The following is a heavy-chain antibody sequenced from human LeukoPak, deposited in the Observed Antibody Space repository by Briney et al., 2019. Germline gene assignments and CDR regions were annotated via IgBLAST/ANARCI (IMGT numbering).Heavy chain of an antibody. CDR3: AKDRDCSGGSCRSEYFQH. J-gene: IGHJ1*01. CDR2: ISGSGGST. D-gene: IGHD2-15*01. Sequence: AGGSLRLSCAASGFTFSSYAMSWVRQAPGKGLEWVSAISGSGGSTYYADSVKGRFTISRDNSKNTLYLQMNSLRAEDTAVYYCAKDRDCSGGSCRSEYFQHWGQGTLVTVSS. V-gene: IGHV3-23*01. CDR1: GFTFSSYA.